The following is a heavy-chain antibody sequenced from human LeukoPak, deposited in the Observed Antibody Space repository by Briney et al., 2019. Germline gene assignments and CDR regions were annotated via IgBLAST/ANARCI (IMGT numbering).Heavy chain of an antibody. CDR1: GFTFSSYA. Sequence: PGGSLRLSCAASGFTFSSYAMSWVPQAPGKGLEGVSAISGSGGSTYYADSVKGRFTISRDNSKNTLYLQMNSLRAEDTAVYYCANTGYCSSTSCYINYFDYWGQGTLVTVSS. CDR3: ANTGYCSSTSCYINYFDY. CDR2: ISGSGGST. J-gene: IGHJ4*02. V-gene: IGHV3-23*01. D-gene: IGHD2-2*02.